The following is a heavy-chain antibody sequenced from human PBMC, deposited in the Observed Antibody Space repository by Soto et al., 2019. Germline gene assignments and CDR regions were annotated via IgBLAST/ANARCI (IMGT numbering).Heavy chain of an antibody. D-gene: IGHD1-1*01. CDR1: GFSLSTSGMC. Sequence: SGPTLVNPTQTLTLTCTFSGFSLSTSGMCVSWIRQPPGKALEWLALIAWDDDKYYSTSLKTRLTISKDTSQNQVVLTMTNMDPLDTATYYCARTTYSWSDESYYYGMDVWGQGTTVTVSS. CDR2: IAWDDDK. J-gene: IGHJ6*02. V-gene: IGHV2-70*01. CDR3: ARTTYSWSDESYYYGMDV.